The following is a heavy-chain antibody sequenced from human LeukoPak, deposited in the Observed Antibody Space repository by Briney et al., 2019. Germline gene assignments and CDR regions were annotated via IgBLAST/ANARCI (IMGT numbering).Heavy chain of an antibody. J-gene: IGHJ4*02. Sequence: GGSLRLSCAASGFTWSSYWTSWVRQAPGKGLEWVANIKQDGGEKYYVDSVKGRFTISRDNAKNSLYLQMNSLRPEDTAVYYCAGRGDGNLYYFDHWGQGTLVTASS. CDR3: AGRGDGNLYYFDH. V-gene: IGHV3-7*04. D-gene: IGHD5-24*01. CDR1: GFTWSSYW. CDR2: IKQDGGEK.